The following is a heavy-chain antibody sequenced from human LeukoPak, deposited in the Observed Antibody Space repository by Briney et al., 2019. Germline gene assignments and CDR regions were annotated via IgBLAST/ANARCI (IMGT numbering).Heavy chain of an antibody. CDR2: IGSSGSPT. D-gene: IGHD3-22*01. J-gene: IGHJ6*02. V-gene: IGHV3-48*02. Sequence: PGGSLRLSCAASGFAFNSYNMNWVRQAPGKGLEWISYIGSSGSPTHYADSVRGRSTISRDNAKNSLYLQMNSLRDEDTAVYYCARRPYSDSSGRLSDVWGQGTTVTVSS. CDR3: ARRPYSDSSGRLSDV. CDR1: GFAFNSYN.